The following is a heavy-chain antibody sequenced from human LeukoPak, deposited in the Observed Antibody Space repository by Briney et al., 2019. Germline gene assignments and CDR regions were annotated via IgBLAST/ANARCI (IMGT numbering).Heavy chain of an antibody. CDR2: IYYSGST. CDR1: GGSISSSSYY. D-gene: IGHD6-6*01. Sequence: SETLSLTCTVSGGSISSSSYYWGWIRQPPGKGLEWIGYIYYSGSTNYNPSLKSRVTISVDTSKNQFSLKLSSVTAADTAVYYCARGRAARPGGYYYMDVWGKGTTVTVSS. J-gene: IGHJ6*03. CDR3: ARGRAARPGGYYYMDV. V-gene: IGHV4-61*05.